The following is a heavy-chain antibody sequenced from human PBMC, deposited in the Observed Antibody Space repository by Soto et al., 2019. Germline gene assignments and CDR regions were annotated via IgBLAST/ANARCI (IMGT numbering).Heavy chain of an antibody. V-gene: IGHV3-30*18. J-gene: IGHJ2*01. CDR2: ISCDGSNT. CDR3: AKPNSVTTIPCWYFDL. D-gene: IGHD4-17*01. CDR1: GFTFSSYG. Sequence: QVQLVESGGGVVQPGRSLRLSCAASGFTFSSYGMHWVRQAPGKGLEWVAVISCDGSNTYYADSVKGRFTISRDNSKNTLYLQMDSLRAEDTAVYYCAKPNSVTTIPCWYFDLWGRGTLVTVSS.